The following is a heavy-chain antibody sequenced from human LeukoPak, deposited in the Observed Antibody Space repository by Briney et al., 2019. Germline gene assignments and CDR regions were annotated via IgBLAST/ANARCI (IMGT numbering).Heavy chain of an antibody. Sequence: GESLRLSCAASGFTFTSYAMSWVRQAPGKGLEWVAVISYDGSNKYYADSVKGRFTISRDNSKNTLYLQMNSLRAEDTAVYYCASQPRSYHWGVYYYYMDVWGKGTTVTVSS. V-gene: IGHV3-30*04. CDR1: GFTFTSYA. J-gene: IGHJ6*03. D-gene: IGHD3-10*01. CDR3: ASQPRSYHWGVYYYYMDV. CDR2: ISYDGSNK.